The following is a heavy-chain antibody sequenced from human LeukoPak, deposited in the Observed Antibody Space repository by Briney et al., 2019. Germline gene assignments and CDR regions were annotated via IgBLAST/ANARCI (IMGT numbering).Heavy chain of an antibody. V-gene: IGHV3-48*02. CDR1: EFTFTYAS. J-gene: IGHJ6*02. Sequence: GGSLRLSCAASEFTFTYASLNWVRQAPGKGLEWLSYISSSTGAIYYADSVKGRFTISKDNARKSLYLKMNSLRDDDTAVYYCATSGKPYGLDVWGQGTTVTVSS. CDR3: ATSGKPYGLDV. D-gene: IGHD3-10*01. CDR2: ISSSTGAI.